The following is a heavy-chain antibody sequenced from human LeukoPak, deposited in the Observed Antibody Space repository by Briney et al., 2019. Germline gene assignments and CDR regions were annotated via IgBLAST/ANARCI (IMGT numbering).Heavy chain of an antibody. CDR1: GFTFSSYV. J-gene: IGHJ6*03. CDR3: ARAPYDSSGYYWYYYYYMDV. D-gene: IGHD3-22*01. CDR2: ISYDGSNE. Sequence: GRSLRLSCAASGFTFSSYVMHWVRQAPGKGLEWVAIISYDGSNEYYADSVKGRFTISRDNSKNTLYLQMNSLRAEDTAVYYCARAPYDSSGYYWYYYYYMDVWGKGTTVTVPS. V-gene: IGHV3-30*04.